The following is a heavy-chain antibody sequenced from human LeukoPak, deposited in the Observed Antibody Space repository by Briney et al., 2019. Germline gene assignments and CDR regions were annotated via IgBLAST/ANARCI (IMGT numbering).Heavy chain of an antibody. D-gene: IGHD2-21*01. CDR3: AKEAFRPALLDF. V-gene: IGHV3-23*01. J-gene: IGHJ4*02. CDR2: VSNSGAAT. Sequence: GGSLRLFCAASGFTFSLSAMIWVRQPPGKGLEWVATVSNSGAATYYADSVKGRFSISRDNSKNTVSLEMSNLRTDDTAIYYCAKEAFRPALLDFWGQGSLVTVSS. CDR1: GFTFSLSA.